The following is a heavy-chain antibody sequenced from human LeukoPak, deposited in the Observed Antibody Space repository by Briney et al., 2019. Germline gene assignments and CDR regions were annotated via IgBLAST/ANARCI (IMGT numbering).Heavy chain of an antibody. D-gene: IGHD5-12*01. J-gene: IGHJ4*02. CDR1: GYSFTSYW. CDR3: ARHIGYSAWNPDY. CDR2: IYPYDSDT. Sequence: GESLKISCKASGYSFTSYWIGGVRQMPGKGLEWMGIIYPYDSDTRYSPSFQGQVTLSADKSISTAYLQWSNLKASDTAMYYCARHIGYSAWNPDYWGEAALVTVSS. V-gene: IGHV5-51*01.